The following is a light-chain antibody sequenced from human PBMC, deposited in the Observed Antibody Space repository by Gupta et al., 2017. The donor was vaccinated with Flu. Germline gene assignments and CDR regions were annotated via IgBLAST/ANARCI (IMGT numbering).Light chain of an antibody. CDR3: QQYQNWPPIT. CDR1: QNVGSK. Sequence: EIAMTQSPATLSVSPGERATLSCRASQNVGSKLAWYQQKPGQAPRLLIFGASTRATGIPARFSGSGSGTEFTLTISSLQSEDFAIYYCQQYQNWPPITFGQGTRLEIK. CDR2: GAS. V-gene: IGKV3-15*01. J-gene: IGKJ5*01.